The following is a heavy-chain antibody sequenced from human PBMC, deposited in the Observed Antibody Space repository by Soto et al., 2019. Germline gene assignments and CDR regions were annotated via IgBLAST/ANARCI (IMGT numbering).Heavy chain of an antibody. CDR3: AKSGEIFGVVIWLDV. CDR2: ISGSGGST. J-gene: IGHJ6*04. V-gene: IGHV3-23*01. Sequence: GGSLRLSCAASGFTFSSYAMSWVRQAPGKGLEWVSAISGSGGSTYYADSVKGRFTISRDNSKNTLYLQMNSLRAEDTAVYYCAKSGEIFGVVIWLDVWGKGTTVTVSS. D-gene: IGHD3-3*01. CDR1: GFTFSSYA.